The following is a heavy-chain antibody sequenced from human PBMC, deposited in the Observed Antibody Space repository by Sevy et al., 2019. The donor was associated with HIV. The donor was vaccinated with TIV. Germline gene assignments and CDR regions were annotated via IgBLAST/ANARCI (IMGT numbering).Heavy chain of an antibody. CDR3: MTAMLHV. V-gene: IGHV3-7*01. CDR1: GFTFSNYW. D-gene: IGHD2-15*01. Sequence: GGSLRLSCAVSGFTFSNYWMHWVRQAPGKGLEWVANIKQDGSEKYYVDSVKGRFSISRDNAKNLVDLQMNSLRVEDTAVYYCMTAMLHVGGQGTMVTVSS. J-gene: IGHJ3*01. CDR2: IKQDGSEK.